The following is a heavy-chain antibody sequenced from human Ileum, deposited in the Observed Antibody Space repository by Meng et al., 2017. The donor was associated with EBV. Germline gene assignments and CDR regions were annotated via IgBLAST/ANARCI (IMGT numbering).Heavy chain of an antibody. D-gene: IGHD6-13*01. Sequence: QLTLKWFCPTLVKPPQTLPLACTFSGFSLSTSGVGVGWIRQPPGKALEWLAIIYGQGDKHYSPSLTSRLTITKDTSKNQVVLTMTNMDSVDTATYYCALRPRQLLRGWFDSWGQGALVTVSS. V-gene: IGHV2-5*01. CDR1: GFSLSTSGVG. CDR3: ALRPRQLLRGWFDS. CDR2: IYGQGDK. J-gene: IGHJ5*01.